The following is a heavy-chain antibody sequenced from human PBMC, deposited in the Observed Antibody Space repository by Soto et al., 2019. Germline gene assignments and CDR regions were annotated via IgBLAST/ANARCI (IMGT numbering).Heavy chain of an antibody. J-gene: IGHJ4*02. V-gene: IGHV1-69*13. CDR3: ARDRGQDYYDSRDYFDY. CDR2: IIPVSPTA. D-gene: IGHD3-22*01. CDR1: GGTFSSFG. Sequence: ASVKVSCKASGGTFSSFGINWVRQAPGQGLEWMGGIIPVSPTANYAQKFQGRVTITADESTSTAYMELSSLRSEDTAVYYCARDRGQDYYDSRDYFDYWGQGTLVTVSS.